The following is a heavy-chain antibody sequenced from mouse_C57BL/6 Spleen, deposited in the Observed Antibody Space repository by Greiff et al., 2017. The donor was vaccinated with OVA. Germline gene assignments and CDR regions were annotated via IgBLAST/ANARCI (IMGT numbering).Heavy chain of an antibody. V-gene: IGHV5-17*01. CDR3: ARQNWDGGFAY. CDR2: ISSGSSTI. CDR1: GFTFSDYG. J-gene: IGHJ3*01. Sequence: EVQGVESGGGLVKPGGSLKLSCAASGFTFSDYGMHWVRQAPEKGLEWVAYISSGSSTIYYADTVKGRFTISRDNAKNTLYLQMSSLRSEDTAMYYCARQNWDGGFAYWGQGTLVTVSA. D-gene: IGHD4-1*01.